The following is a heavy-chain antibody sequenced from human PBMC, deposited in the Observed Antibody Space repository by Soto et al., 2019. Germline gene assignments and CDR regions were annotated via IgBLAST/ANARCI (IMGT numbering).Heavy chain of an antibody. CDR3: VRDGQYRTAGLHI. Sequence: EAQLLESGGDLVQPGGSLRLSCAASGFTFSSHGMGWVRQAPGKGLEWISGLSRGGGSTYYADSVKGRFTISRDNSKNTRDLIMNSLRVADTALYYCVRDGQYRTAGLHIGAQGTMVTFSS. CDR2: LSRGGGST. D-gene: IGHD6-19*01. J-gene: IGHJ3*02. V-gene: IGHV3-23*01. CDR1: GFTFSSHG.